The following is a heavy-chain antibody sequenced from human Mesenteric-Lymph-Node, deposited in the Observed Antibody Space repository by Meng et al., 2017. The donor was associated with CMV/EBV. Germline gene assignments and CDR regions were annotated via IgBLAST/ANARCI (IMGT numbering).Heavy chain of an antibody. CDR2: IDPNRGGT. Sequence: ASVKVSCKASGYTFSSHWMHWVRQAPGQRLEWMGWIDPNRGGTEYAQKFQGRVTMTRDTSISTVYMELRDLRSDDAAIYYCARGVDYWGQGTLVTVSS. CDR1: GYTFSSHW. CDR3: ARGVDY. J-gene: IGHJ4*02. V-gene: IGHV1-2*02.